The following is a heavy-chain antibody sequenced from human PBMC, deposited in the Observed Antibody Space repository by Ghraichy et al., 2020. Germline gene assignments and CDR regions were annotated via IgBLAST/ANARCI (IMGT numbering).Heavy chain of an antibody. CDR2: IDGDGSST. CDR1: GFTFSRYW. J-gene: IGHJ4*02. Sequence: GESLNISCAASGFTFSRYWMHWVRQVPGKGLVWVSRIDGDGSSTIYANSVKGRFTISRDNAKNTLYLQMNSLTVEDTAVYYCATLTVSPSVDYWGQGALVTVSS. D-gene: IGHD5/OR15-5a*01. V-gene: IGHV3-74*01. CDR3: ATLTVSPSVDY.